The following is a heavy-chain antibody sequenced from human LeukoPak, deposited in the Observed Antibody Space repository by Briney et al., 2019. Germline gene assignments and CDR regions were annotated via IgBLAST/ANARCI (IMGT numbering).Heavy chain of an antibody. Sequence: PGGSLRLSCAASGFTFSSYWMHWVRQAPGKGLEWVSVIYIDGTTYYADSVKGRFTISRDNSKNTLYLQMNSLRAEDTAVYYCAKDLGYCSSGSCTTIDYWGQGTLVTVSS. D-gene: IGHD2-15*01. CDR1: GFTFSSYW. CDR3: AKDLGYCSSGSCTTIDY. V-gene: IGHV3-NL1*01. CDR2: IYIDGTT. J-gene: IGHJ4*02.